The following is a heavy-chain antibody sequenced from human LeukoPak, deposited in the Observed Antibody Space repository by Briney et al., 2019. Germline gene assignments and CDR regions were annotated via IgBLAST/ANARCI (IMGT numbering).Heavy chain of an antibody. CDR2: ISSTHSYI. CDR3: ARGSSGSFTFDY. Sequence: GGSLRLSCAASGFTFSSYSMNWVRQAPGKGLEWVASISSTHSYIYYADSVKGRFTISRDNAKNSLYLQMNSLRAEDTAVYYCARGSSGSFTFDYWGQGTLVTVSS. CDR1: GFTFSSYS. V-gene: IGHV3-21*01. D-gene: IGHD1-26*01. J-gene: IGHJ4*02.